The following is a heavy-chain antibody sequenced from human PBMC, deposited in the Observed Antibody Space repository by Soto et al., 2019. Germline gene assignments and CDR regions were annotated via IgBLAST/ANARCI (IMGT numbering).Heavy chain of an antibody. CDR1: GFTVSSNY. CDR3: ARGPYSSGWQNWFDP. Sequence: GGSLRLSXAASGFTVSSNYMSWVRQAPGKGLEWVSVIYSGGSTYYADSVKGRFTISRDNSKNTLYLQMNSLGAEDTAVYYCARGPYSSGWQNWFDPWGQGTLVTVSS. D-gene: IGHD6-19*01. V-gene: IGHV3-53*01. CDR2: IYSGGST. J-gene: IGHJ5*02.